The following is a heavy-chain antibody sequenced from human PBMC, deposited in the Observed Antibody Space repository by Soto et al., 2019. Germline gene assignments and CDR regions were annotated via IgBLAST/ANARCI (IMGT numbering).Heavy chain of an antibody. D-gene: IGHD2-2*01. CDR3: ARVGVPAARLHPYYYYYYMDV. Sequence: SETLSLTCTVSGGSISSYYWSWIRQPPGKGLEWIGYIYYSGSTNYNPSLKSRVTISVDTSKNQFSLKLSSVTAADTAVYYCARVGVPAARLHPYYYYYYMDVWGKGTTVTVSS. CDR2: IYYSGST. CDR1: GGSISSYY. J-gene: IGHJ6*03. V-gene: IGHV4-59*01.